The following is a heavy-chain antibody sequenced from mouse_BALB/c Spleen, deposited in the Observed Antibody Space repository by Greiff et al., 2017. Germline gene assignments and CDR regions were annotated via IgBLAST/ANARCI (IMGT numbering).Heavy chain of an antibody. J-gene: IGHJ3*01. CDR1: GFTFSSFG. D-gene: IGHD2-14*01. CDR2: ISSGSSTI. Sequence: EVQLVESGGGLVQPGGSRKLSCAASGFTFSSFGMHWVRQAPEKGLEWVAYISSGSSTIYYADTVKGRFTISRDNPKNTLFLQMTSLRSEDTAMYYCARNLDRYGAWFAYWGQGTLVTVSA. V-gene: IGHV5-17*02. CDR3: ARNLDRYGAWFAY.